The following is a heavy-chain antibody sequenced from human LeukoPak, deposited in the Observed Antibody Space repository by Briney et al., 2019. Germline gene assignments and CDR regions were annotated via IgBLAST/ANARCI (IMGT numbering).Heavy chain of an antibody. D-gene: IGHD1-20*01. CDR3: AKVYQRITGTTRYFDY. CDR2: ISGSGGST. V-gene: IGHV3-23*01. J-gene: IGHJ4*02. CDR1: GFTFSSYG. Sequence: PGGSLRLSCAASGFTFSSYGMSWVRQAPGKGLEWVSSISGSGGSTYYADSVKGRFTIARDNSKNMLYLQMNSLRAEDTAVYYCAKVYQRITGTTRYFDYWGQGTLVTVSS.